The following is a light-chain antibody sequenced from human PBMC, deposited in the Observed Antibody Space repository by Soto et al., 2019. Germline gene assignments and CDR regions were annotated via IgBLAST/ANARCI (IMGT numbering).Light chain of an antibody. V-gene: IGLV2-14*01. CDR3: SAYTSSSSHYV. Sequence: QSALTQPASVSGSPGQSITISCTGTSSDVGGYNYVSWYQQHPGKAPKLMIYEVNYRPSGVSNRFSGSKSGNTASLTISGLQAEDEADYYCSAYTSSSSHYVFGTGTKGTVL. CDR2: EVN. CDR1: SSDVGGYNY. J-gene: IGLJ1*01.